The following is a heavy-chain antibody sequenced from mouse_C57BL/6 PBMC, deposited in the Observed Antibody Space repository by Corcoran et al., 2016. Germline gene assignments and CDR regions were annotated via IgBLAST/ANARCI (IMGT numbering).Heavy chain of an antibody. CDR2: IYPRSGNT. CDR3: AREASGYDEGYYAMDY. D-gene: IGHD2-2*01. CDR1: GYTFTSYG. Sequence: QVQLQQSGAELARPGASVKLSCKASGYTFTSYGISWVKQRTGQGLEWIGEIYPRSGNTYYNEKFKGKATLTADKSSSTAYMELRSLTSEDSAVYFCAREASGYDEGYYAMDYWGQGTSVTVSS. V-gene: IGHV1-81*01. J-gene: IGHJ4*01.